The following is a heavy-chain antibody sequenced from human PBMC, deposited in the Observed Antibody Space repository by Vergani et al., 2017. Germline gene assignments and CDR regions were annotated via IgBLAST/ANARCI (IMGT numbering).Heavy chain of an antibody. Sequence: QVQLQESGPGLVKPSETLSLTCTVSGGSISSYYWSWIRQPAGKGLEWIGRIYTSGSTNYNPSLKSRVTMSVDTSKNQFSLKLSSVTAADTAVYYCARGGRLYGSGSPSRRGWFDPWGQGTLVTVSS. CDR3: ARGGRLYGSGSPSRRGWFDP. V-gene: IGHV4-4*07. J-gene: IGHJ5*02. CDR2: IYTSGST. D-gene: IGHD3-10*01. CDR1: GGSISSYY.